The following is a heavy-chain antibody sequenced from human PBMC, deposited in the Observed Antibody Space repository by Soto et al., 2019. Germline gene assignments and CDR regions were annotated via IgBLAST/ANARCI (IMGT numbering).Heavy chain of an antibody. Sequence: QLKLGQSGAEGKTPGSSVRVSCKASGGTLSDYAISWVRQAPGQGLEWMGGIMPTVDSANYAQNFQGRLTISADESTSTANLELSSLRSDDTAVYYCAVAAVREIMAQESSGMAVWGQGTTVIVSS. CDR2: IMPTVDSA. CDR1: GGTLSDYA. J-gene: IGHJ6*02. V-gene: IGHV1-69*01. D-gene: IGHD3-10*01. CDR3: AVAAVREIMAQESSGMAV.